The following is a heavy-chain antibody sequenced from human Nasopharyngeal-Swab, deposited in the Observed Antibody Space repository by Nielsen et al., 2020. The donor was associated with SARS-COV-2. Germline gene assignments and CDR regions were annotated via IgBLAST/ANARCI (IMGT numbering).Heavy chain of an antibody. CDR1: GYSFTSYW. CDR2: IYPGDSDT. D-gene: IGHD3-3*01. V-gene: IGHV5-51*01. Sequence: GESLKISWKGSGYSFTSYWIGWVSQMPGKGLEWMGIIYPGDSDTRYSPSFQGQVTISADKSISTAYLQWSSLKASDTAMYYCARQVFKDFWSGGDAFDIWGQGTMVTVSS. J-gene: IGHJ3*02. CDR3: ARQVFKDFWSGGDAFDI.